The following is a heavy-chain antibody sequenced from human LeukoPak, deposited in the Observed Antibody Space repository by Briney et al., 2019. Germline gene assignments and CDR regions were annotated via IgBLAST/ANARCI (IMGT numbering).Heavy chain of an antibody. V-gene: IGHV3-23*01. CDR1: GFTFDNYA. CDR3: AKCSANYYNDAFDV. D-gene: IGHD3-10*02. CDR2: IRGGGGVS. J-gene: IGHJ3*01. Sequence: GGSLRLSCAASGFTFDNYAMNWVRQAPGKGLEWVAVIRGGGGVSFYSDSARGRFIISRDNSKNTLYLQMNSLRADDTAMYYCAKCSANYYNDAFDVWGRGTMVTVSS.